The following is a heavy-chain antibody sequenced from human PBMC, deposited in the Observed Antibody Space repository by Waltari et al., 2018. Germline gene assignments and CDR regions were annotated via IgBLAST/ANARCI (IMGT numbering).Heavy chain of an antibody. J-gene: IGHJ4*02. CDR3: VRDEPGDGLDY. Sequence: EVQLVESGGALVQPGGSLRLSCATSGFTLSRYWMHWVRQGPGEGLMWVSHIESDESRTTYADSVKGRFTISRDNAKNTVYLQMNSLKNEDTAVYYCVRDEPGDGLDYWGQGTRVTVSS. V-gene: IGHV3-74*03. CDR1: GFTLSRYW. D-gene: IGHD7-27*01. CDR2: IESDESRT.